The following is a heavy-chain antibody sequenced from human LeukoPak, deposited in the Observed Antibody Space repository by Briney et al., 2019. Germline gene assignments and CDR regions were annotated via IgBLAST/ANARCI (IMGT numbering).Heavy chain of an antibody. J-gene: IGHJ4*02. V-gene: IGHV3-20*04. CDR2: INWHGGST. Sequence: GGPLRLSCAASGFIFDDYGMSWVRQARGKGLEWVSGINWHGGSTGYADSVKGRFTISRDNAKNSLYLQMNSLRAEDTALYYCARDGAHTVTGVFDYWGQGTLVTVSS. CDR1: GFIFDDYG. D-gene: IGHD4-17*01. CDR3: ARDGAHTVTGVFDY.